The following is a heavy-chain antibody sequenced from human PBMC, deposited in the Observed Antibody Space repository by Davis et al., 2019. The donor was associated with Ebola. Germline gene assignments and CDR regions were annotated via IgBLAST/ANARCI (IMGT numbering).Heavy chain of an antibody. Sequence: PGGSLRHSCAASGFTFSGSAMHWVRQASGKGLEWVGFVRSKAYGGKPAYAASVKGRFTISRDDSKAIAYLQMDSLKTEDTAVYYCSRDLKQPPPSYYYGMDVWGQGTTVTVSS. V-gene: IGHV3-49*04. J-gene: IGHJ6*02. CDR3: SRDLKQPPPSYYYGMDV. CDR1: GFTFSGSA. CDR2: VRSKAYGGKP.